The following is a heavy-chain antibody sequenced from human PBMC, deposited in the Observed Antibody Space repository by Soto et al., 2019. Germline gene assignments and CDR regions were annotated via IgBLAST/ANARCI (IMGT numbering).Heavy chain of an antibody. J-gene: IGHJ4*02. CDR1: GFTFSSYA. CDR2: ISGSGGST. D-gene: IGHD3-3*01. CDR3: AKEEPYAFWSVYSYRYHFAY. Sequence: PGGSLRLSCAASGFTFSSYAMSWVRQAPGKGLEWVSAISGSGGSTYYADSVKGRFTISRDNSKNTLYLQMNSLRAEDTAVYYCAKEEPYAFWSVYSYRYHFAYWGQGTLVTVSS. V-gene: IGHV3-23*01.